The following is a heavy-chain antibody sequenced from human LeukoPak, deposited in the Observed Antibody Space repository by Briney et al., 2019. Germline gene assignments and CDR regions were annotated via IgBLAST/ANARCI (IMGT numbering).Heavy chain of an antibody. J-gene: IGHJ4*02. CDR3: AREVLGGSPPYYFDS. Sequence: GGSLRLSCAASRFTFSSYSVNWVRQAPGKGLEWVSYISSSGNTFYYADSVKGRFTISRDNAKNSLYLQVNSLRAEDTAVYYCAREVLGGSPPYYFDSWGRGTLVTVSS. V-gene: IGHV3-48*01. CDR2: ISSSGNTF. CDR1: RFTFSSYS. D-gene: IGHD2-15*01.